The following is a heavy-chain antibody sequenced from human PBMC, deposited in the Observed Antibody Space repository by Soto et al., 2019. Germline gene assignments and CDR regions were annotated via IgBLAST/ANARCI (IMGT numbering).Heavy chain of an antibody. Sequence: EVRLVESGGGLTQSGASLRLSCLISSFIVTSNYMGWVRQAPGRGLEWVAVMYPGGDIHYADSAKGRFIISRDTSENTLSLQMHSLTAEDTAVYFCVSRIPAWVFDYWGQGTLVTVSS. CDR3: VSRIPAWVFDY. D-gene: IGHD7-27*01. V-gene: IGHV3-53*01. J-gene: IGHJ4*01. CDR2: MYPGGDI. CDR1: SFIVTSNY.